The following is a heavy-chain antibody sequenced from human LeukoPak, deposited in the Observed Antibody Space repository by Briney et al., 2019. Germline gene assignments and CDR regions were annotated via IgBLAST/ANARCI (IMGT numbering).Heavy chain of an antibody. CDR2: ISSSSSTI. J-gene: IGHJ4*02. CDR3: ARGARYSSSWYGYYFDY. D-gene: IGHD6-13*01. CDR1: GFTFSSYS. V-gene: IGHV3-48*01. Sequence: GGSLRLSCAASGFTFSSYSMNWVRQAPGKGLEWVSYISSSSSTIYYADSVKGRFTISRDNAKNSLYLQMNSLRAEDTAVYYCARGARYSSSWYGYYFDYWGQGTLVTVSS.